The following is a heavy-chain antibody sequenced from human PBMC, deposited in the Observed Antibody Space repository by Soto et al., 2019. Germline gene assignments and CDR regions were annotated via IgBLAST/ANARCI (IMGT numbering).Heavy chain of an antibody. CDR2: ISWNSGSI. D-gene: IGHD6-13*01. CDR1: GFTFDDYA. J-gene: IGHJ4*02. CDR3: AKDAEGSSSAGGYFGY. Sequence: EVQLVESGGGLVQPGRSLRLSCAASGFTFDDYAMHWVRQAPGKGLEWVSGISWNSGSIGYADSVKGRFTISRDNAKNSLYLQMNSLRAEDTALYYCAKDAEGSSSAGGYFGYWGQGTLVTVSS. V-gene: IGHV3-9*01.